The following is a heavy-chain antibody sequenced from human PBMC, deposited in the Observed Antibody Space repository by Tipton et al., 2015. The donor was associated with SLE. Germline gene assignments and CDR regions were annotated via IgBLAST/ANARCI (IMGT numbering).Heavy chain of an antibody. Sequence: TLSLTCTVSGVSISSYYWSWIRQPPGKGLEWIGSIYYSGSTYYNPSLKSRVTISVDTSKNQFSLKLSSVTAADTAVYYCARLVSWPYYFDYWGQGTLVTVSS. D-gene: IGHD6-13*01. J-gene: IGHJ4*02. CDR1: GVSISSYY. V-gene: IGHV4-59*12. CDR2: IYYSGST. CDR3: ARLVSWPYYFDY.